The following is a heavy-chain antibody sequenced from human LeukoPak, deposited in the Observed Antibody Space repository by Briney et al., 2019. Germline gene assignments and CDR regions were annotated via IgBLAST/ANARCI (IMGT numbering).Heavy chain of an antibody. D-gene: IGHD6-13*01. CDR1: GGSISSYY. V-gene: IGHV4-4*07. CDR2: IDTSGNT. J-gene: IGHJ2*01. Sequence: SETLSLTCTVSGGSISSYYWSWIRQPAGKGLEWIGRIDTSGNTNYKPSLKSRVTVSVDRSTNQCSLKLSSVTAADTAVYDCARVSSSWYQDWYFDLWGRGTLVTVSS. CDR3: ARVSSSWYQDWYFDL.